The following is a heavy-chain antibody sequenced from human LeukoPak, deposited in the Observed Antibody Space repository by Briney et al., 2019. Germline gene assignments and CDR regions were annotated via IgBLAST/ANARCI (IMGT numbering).Heavy chain of an antibody. J-gene: IGHJ5*02. Sequence: GGSLRLSCAASGFTFSGYSMNWVRQAPGKGLEWVSYISSSSSTIYYADSVKGRFTISRDNAKNSLYLQMNSLRAEDTAVYYCARDSPLAGVDPWGQGTLVTVSS. V-gene: IGHV3-48*01. CDR2: ISSSSSTI. CDR1: GFTFSGYS. D-gene: IGHD3-10*01. CDR3: ARDSPLAGVDP.